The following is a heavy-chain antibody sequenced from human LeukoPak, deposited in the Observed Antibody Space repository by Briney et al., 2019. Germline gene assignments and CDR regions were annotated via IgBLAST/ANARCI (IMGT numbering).Heavy chain of an antibody. Sequence: SETLSLTCAVYGGSFSGYYWSWIRQPPGKGLEWIGEINHSGSTNYNPSLRSRVTISVDTSKNQFSLKLNSVTAADTAVYYCARQHSSGLDYWGQGALVTVSS. CDR3: ARQHSSGLDY. J-gene: IGHJ4*02. D-gene: IGHD6-19*01. V-gene: IGHV4-34*01. CDR2: INHSGST. CDR1: GGSFSGYY.